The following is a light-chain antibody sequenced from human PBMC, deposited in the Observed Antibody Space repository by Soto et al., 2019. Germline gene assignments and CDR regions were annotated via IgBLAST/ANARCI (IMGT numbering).Light chain of an antibody. Sequence: EIVLTQSPGTLSLSPGERATLSCRASQSVSGSSLAWYQQKPGQAPRFLIYGASSRATGIPDRFSGSGSATDFTLTISRLEPEDFAVYYCLQYSSSPPTFGQGTKVDIK. CDR3: LQYSSSPPT. V-gene: IGKV3-20*01. CDR1: QSVSGSS. J-gene: IGKJ1*01. CDR2: GAS.